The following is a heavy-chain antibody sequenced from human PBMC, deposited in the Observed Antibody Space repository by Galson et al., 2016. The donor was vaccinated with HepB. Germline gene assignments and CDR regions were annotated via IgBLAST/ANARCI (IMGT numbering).Heavy chain of an antibody. J-gene: IGHJ4*02. CDR3: TREGLSSGPDLDN. CDR1: GYTFTTYY. V-gene: IGHV1-46*01. D-gene: IGHD6-25*01. Sequence: SVKVSCKASGYTFTTYYMHWVRQAPGQGLEWMGVINPSGGSTKDAQKFQGRVTMTRDTSTSTVYMELSSLRSEDPAVYYCTREGLSSGPDLDNWGQGTLVTVSS. CDR2: INPSGGST.